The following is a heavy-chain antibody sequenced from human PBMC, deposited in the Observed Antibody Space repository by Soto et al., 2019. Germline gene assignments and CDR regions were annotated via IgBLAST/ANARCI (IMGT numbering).Heavy chain of an antibody. Sequence: QVQLVQYGAEVKKPGASVKVSCKASRYTFSSCGINWVRQAPGQGLEWMGWISAYNGNTKYAQKLQGRVTMTTDTSTSTAYMELMSLRSDDTAMYYCARDSPPVDYWGQGTLVTVSS. V-gene: IGHV1-18*01. CDR1: RYTFSSCG. J-gene: IGHJ4*02. CDR3: ARDSPPVDY. CDR2: ISAYNGNT.